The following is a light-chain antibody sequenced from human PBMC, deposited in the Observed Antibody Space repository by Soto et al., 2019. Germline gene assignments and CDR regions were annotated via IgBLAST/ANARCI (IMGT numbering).Light chain of an antibody. CDR3: EKYNTATQT. Sequence: DIQMTQSPSSLSASVGDTVTITCRASQGIIDYLAWYQQRPGRVPRLLIYAASTLHTGVPSRFSGSGAGTDFTLTISTLQPEDVATYYCEKYNTATQTFGPGTKVEI. V-gene: IGKV1-27*01. J-gene: IGKJ1*01. CDR1: QGIIDY. CDR2: AAS.